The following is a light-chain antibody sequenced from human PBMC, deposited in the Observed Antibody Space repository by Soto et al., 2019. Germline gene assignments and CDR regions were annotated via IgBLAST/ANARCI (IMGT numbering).Light chain of an antibody. CDR2: GAS. V-gene: IGKV1-8*01. J-gene: IGKJ1*01. CDR1: QGISTY. CDR3: QQYYANPRT. Sequence: AIRMTQSPSSFSASTGDRVTVTCRASQGISTYLAWYQQKPGQAPKLLIYGASTLQSGVPSRFSGSGSGTEFTLTINCLQSEDFATYYCQQYYANPRTFGQGTKVEIK.